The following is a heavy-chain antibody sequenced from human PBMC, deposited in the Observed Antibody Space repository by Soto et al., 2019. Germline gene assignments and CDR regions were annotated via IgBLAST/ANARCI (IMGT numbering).Heavy chain of an antibody. Sequence: LRLSCAASGFTFSSYGMHWVRQAPGKGLEWVAVISYDGSNKYYADSVKGRFTISRDNSKNTLYLQMNSLRAEDTAVYYCAKELITMVRGVVYYYGMDVWGQGTTVTVSS. CDR2: ISYDGSNK. CDR1: GFTFSSYG. D-gene: IGHD3-10*01. V-gene: IGHV3-30*18. CDR3: AKELITMVRGVVYYYGMDV. J-gene: IGHJ6*02.